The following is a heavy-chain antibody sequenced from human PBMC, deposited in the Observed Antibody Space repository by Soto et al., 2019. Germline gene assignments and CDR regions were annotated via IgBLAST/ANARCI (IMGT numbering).Heavy chain of an antibody. CDR1: GFTFSSYA. D-gene: IGHD2-2*02. Sequence: GGSLRLSCAASGFTFSSYAMHWVRQAPGKGLEWVAVISYDGSNKYYADSVKGRFTISRDNSKNTLYLQMNSLRAEDTAVYYCARDYVVVPAAIFGGYSYGPDFDYWGQGTLVTVSS. J-gene: IGHJ4*02. CDR3: ARDYVVVPAAIFGGYSYGPDFDY. CDR2: ISYDGSNK. V-gene: IGHV3-30-3*01.